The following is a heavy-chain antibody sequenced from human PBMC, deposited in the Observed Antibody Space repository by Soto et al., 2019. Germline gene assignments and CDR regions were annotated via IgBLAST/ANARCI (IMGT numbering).Heavy chain of an antibody. CDR2: INAGNGNT. J-gene: IGHJ4*02. CDR3: AKSATVPAAIAY. D-gene: IGHD2-2*02. CDR1: GYTFTGYA. V-gene: IGHV1-3*01. Sequence: ASVKVSCKASGYTFTGYAMHWVRQAPGQRPEWMGWINAGNGNTKYSQKFQGRVTITRDTSASTAYMELSSLRSEDTAVYYCAKSATVPAAIAYWGQGTLVTVSS.